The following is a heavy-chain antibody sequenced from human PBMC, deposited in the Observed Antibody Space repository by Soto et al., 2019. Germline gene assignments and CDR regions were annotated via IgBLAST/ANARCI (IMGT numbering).Heavy chain of an antibody. CDR3: ASVTFGGVVLAH. J-gene: IGHJ4*02. CDR2: VYFNGNT. CDR1: AASFSKYY. V-gene: IGHV4-59*01. D-gene: IGHD3-16*01. Sequence: SETLSLTCTVSAASFSKYYWSWIRQPPGKGLEWIGYVYFNGNTNYNPSPKRRVSISIDTSKNQISLNLSSVTAADTAVYYCASVTFGGVVLAHWGQGTLVTVSS.